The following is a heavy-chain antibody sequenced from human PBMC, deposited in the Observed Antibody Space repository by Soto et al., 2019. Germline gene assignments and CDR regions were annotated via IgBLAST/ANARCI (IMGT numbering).Heavy chain of an antibody. CDR1: GYTFITYD. J-gene: IGHJ5*02. Sequence: QVQLVQSGAEVKKPGASVKVSCKASGYTFITYDINWVRQATGQGLEWVGRVNPDSGKTDYARKFQGRVTMTRNTSISTVYMELSVLRSEDTAVYYCARGNWFDPWGQGTLVTVSS. V-gene: IGHV1-8*01. CDR2: VNPDSGKT. CDR3: ARGNWFDP.